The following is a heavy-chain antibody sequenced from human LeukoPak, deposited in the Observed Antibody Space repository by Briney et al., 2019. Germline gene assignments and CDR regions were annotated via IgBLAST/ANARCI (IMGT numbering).Heavy chain of an antibody. Sequence: GGSLRLSCTASGFIFSGSWMAWIRQAPGKGLEWVAIIKKDGSEKYYVDSMKGRFTISRDNAKNSLFLQMNSLRAEDTAIYYCTTDAWYSAGHWGQGTLVTVSS. CDR2: IKKDGSEK. CDR1: GFIFSGSW. J-gene: IGHJ4*02. V-gene: IGHV3-7*03. D-gene: IGHD2-15*01. CDR3: TTDAWYSAGH.